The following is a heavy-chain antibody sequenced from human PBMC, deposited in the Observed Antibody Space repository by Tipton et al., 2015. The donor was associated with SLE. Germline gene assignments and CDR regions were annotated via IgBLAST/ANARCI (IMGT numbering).Heavy chain of an antibody. D-gene: IGHD3-16*01. V-gene: IGHV4-59*01. Sequence: TLSLTCTVSGGSLSTYYWSWIRQPPGKGLEWIGYIYYTGSSNHNPSLKGRVTMSVDTSKNQFSLSVNSVTAADTAVYYCARSMLTTKRVFDYWGQGTPVTVSS. J-gene: IGHJ4*02. CDR3: ARSMLTTKRVFDY. CDR2: IYYTGSS. CDR1: GGSLSTYY.